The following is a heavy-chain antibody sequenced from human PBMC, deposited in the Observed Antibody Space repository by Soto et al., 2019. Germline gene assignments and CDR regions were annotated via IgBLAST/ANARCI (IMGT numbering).Heavy chain of an antibody. V-gene: IGHV1-24*01. J-gene: IGHJ3*02. D-gene: IGHD5-12*01. CDR2: FDPEDGET. CDR1: GYTLTELS. Sequence: EASVKVSCKVSGYTLTELSMHWVRQAPGKGLEWMGGFDPEDGETIYAQKFQGRVTMTEDTSTDTAYMELSSLRSEDTAVYYCATDPYLYSGYRDAFDIWGQGTMVTVSS. CDR3: ATDPYLYSGYRDAFDI.